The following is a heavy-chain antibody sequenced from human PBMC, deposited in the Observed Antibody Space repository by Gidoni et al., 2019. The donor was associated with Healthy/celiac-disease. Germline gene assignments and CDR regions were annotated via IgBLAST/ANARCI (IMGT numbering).Heavy chain of an antibody. CDR3: AHRHVDVAPSAFDI. CDR1: VFSLSTSGVG. V-gene: IGHV2-5*01. Sequence: QITLNEFGPTLVKPTQTLTLNCTFSVFSLSTSGVGVGWIRQPPGKALEWLALIYWNDDKRYSPSLKSRLTITKDTSKNQVVLTMTNMDPVDTATYYCAHRHVDVAPSAFDIWGQGTMVTVSS. D-gene: IGHD2-21*01. CDR2: IYWNDDK. J-gene: IGHJ3*02.